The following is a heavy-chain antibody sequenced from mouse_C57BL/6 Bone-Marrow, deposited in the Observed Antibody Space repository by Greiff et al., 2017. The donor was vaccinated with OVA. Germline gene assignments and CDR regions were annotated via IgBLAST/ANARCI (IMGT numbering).Heavy chain of an antibody. CDR1: GFTFSDAW. Sequence: EVKLLESGGGLVQPGGSMKLSCAASGFTFSDAWMDWVRQSPEKGLEWVAEIRNKANNHATYYAESVKGRFTISRDDSKSSVYLQMNSLRAEDTGIYYCTRWAVVRDAMDYWGQGTSVTVSS. J-gene: IGHJ4*01. CDR3: TRWAVVRDAMDY. V-gene: IGHV6-6*01. CDR2: IRNKANNHAT. D-gene: IGHD1-1*01.